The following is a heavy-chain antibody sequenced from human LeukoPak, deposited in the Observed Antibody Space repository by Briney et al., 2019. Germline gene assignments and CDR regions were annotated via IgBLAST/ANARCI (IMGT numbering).Heavy chain of an antibody. CDR3: ARGRASSWVDY. Sequence: SETLSLTCTVSGGSISSYYWSWIRQPPGKGLEWIGYIYYSGSTNYNPSLKSRVTISVDTSKNQFSLKLSSVTAADTAVYYCARGRASSWVDYWGQGTLVTVYS. V-gene: IGHV4-59*01. D-gene: IGHD6-13*01. CDR1: GGSISSYY. CDR2: IYYSGST. J-gene: IGHJ4*02.